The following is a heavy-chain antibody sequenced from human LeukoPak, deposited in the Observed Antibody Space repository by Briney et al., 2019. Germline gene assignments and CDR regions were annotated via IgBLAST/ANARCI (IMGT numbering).Heavy chain of an antibody. CDR3: AREGGYCSSTSCWKWFDP. V-gene: IGHV3-74*01. Sequence: GRSLRLSCAASGFTFSSYWMHWVRQAPGKGLVWVSRINSDGSSTSHADSVKGRFTISRDNAKNTLYLQMNSLRAEDTAVYYCAREGGYCSSTSCWKWFDPWGQGTLVTVSS. D-gene: IGHD2-2*01. J-gene: IGHJ5*02. CDR1: GFTFSSYW. CDR2: INSDGSST.